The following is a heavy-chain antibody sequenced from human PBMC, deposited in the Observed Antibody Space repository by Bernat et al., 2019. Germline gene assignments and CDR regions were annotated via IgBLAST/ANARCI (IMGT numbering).Heavy chain of an antibody. CDR2: IPYDGANK. CDR3: ARDRRGTDSGGMDV. J-gene: IGHJ6*02. D-gene: IGHD3-16*01. Sequence: QVQLVESGGGVVQPGRSLRLSCAASGFTFSDYAMHWVRQAPDKGLEWVAAIPYDGANKYYADSVKGRFTISRDNFKNTLYLQMYSLRAEDTAVYYCARDRRGTDSGGMDVWGQGTTVTVSS. CDR1: GFTFSDYA. V-gene: IGHV3-30-3*01.